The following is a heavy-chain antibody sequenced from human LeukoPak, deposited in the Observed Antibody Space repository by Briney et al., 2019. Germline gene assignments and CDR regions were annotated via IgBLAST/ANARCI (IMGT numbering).Heavy chain of an antibody. CDR3: ARARIDWFDP. J-gene: IGHJ5*02. V-gene: IGHV4-59*01. CDR1: GGSISSYY. Sequence: SETLSLTCTVSGGSISSYYWSWIRQPRGKGLEWIGYIYNNGNTNYNPSLKSRVTISVDTSKNQFSLKLSSVTAADTALYYCARARIDWFDPWGQGTLVTASS. CDR2: IYNNGNT. D-gene: IGHD1-14*01.